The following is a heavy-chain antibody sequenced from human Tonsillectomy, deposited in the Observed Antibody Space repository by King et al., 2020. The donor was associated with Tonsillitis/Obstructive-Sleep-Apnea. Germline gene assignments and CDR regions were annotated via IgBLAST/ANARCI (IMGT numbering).Heavy chain of an antibody. Sequence: VQLVASGGGVVRPGGSLRLSCAASVFTFDDYALHWVRQVPGKGLEWVSLISGDGTRTFYGHSVKSRFTLSRDNSKNSLYLQMNSLRPEDTALYYCANVSRGKGRRRRGENKRGEEEEEMDGGGKGTTGTV. CDR2: ISGDGTRT. J-gene: IGHJ6*03. CDR1: VFTFDDYA. D-gene: IGHD1/OR15-1a*01. CDR3: ANVSRGKGRRRRGENKRGEEEEEMDG. V-gene: IGHV3-43*02.